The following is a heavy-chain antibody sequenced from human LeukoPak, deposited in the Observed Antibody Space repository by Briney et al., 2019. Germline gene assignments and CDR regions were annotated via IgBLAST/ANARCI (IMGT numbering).Heavy chain of an antibody. Sequence: PGGSLRLSCAASGFTFSRYTMNWVRQAPGKGLEWVSSITSSSIYIYYADSVKGRFTISRDNAKNSLYLQMNSLRAEDSAVYYCATSRYDSSGYYGIIGYWSQGTLVTVSS. CDR1: GFTFSRYT. J-gene: IGHJ4*02. D-gene: IGHD3-22*01. CDR3: ATSRYDSSGYYGIIGY. V-gene: IGHV3-21*01. CDR2: ITSSSIYI.